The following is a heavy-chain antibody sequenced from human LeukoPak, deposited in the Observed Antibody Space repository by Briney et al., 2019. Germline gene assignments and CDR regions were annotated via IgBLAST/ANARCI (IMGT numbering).Heavy chain of an antibody. Sequence: GGSLRLSCAASGFIFSNYWMSWVRQAPGKGLEWVANIKQDGSDKYYVDSLKGRFTISRDNAKNSLFLRMNSLRAEDTAVYYCARDGYDSTLGDYWGQGTLVTVSS. CDR3: ARDGYDSTLGDY. CDR2: IKQDGSDK. D-gene: IGHD3-22*01. V-gene: IGHV3-7*05. CDR1: GFIFSNYW. J-gene: IGHJ4*02.